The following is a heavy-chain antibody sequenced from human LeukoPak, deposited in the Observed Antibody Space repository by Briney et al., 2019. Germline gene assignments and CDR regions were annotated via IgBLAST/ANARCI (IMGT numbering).Heavy chain of an antibody. V-gene: IGHV4-34*01. CDR3: ARDAPPVTAATAFDI. CDR2: INHSGST. Sequence: KTSETLSLTCAVYGGSFSGYYWSWIRQPPGKGLEWIGEINHSGSTNYNPSLKSRVTISVDTSKNQFPLKLSSVTAADTAVYYCARDAPPVTAATAFDIWGQGTMVTVSS. J-gene: IGHJ3*02. D-gene: IGHD4-17*01. CDR1: GGSFSGYY.